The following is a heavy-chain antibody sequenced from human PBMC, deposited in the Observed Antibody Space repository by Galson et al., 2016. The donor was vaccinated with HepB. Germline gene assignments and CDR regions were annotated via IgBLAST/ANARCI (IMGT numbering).Heavy chain of an antibody. CDR1: GVSISSSDW. CDR2: IFHTGRV. CDR3: ARQYWGGPSDY. Sequence: SETLSLTCAVSGVSISSSDWWSWVRQPPGQGLEWIGQIFHTGRVNYTPSLASRVTISIGTSNNHFSLRLTSVTAADTALYYCARQYWGGPSDYWGQGTLVIVSS. J-gene: IGHJ4*02. D-gene: IGHD2/OR15-2a*01. V-gene: IGHV4-4*02.